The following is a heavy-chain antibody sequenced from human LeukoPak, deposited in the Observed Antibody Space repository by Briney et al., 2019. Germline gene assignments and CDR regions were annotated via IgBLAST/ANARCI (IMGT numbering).Heavy chain of an antibody. Sequence: GSLRLSCAASGFTFSSYSMNWIRQPPGKGLEWIGEINHSGSTNYNPSLKSRVTISVDTSKNQFSLKLSSVTAADTAVYYCVGVYYDSSGGPYYYYGMDVWGQGTTVTVSS. CDR1: GFTFSSYS. CDR2: INHSGST. CDR3: VGVYYDSSGGPYYYYGMDV. J-gene: IGHJ6*02. D-gene: IGHD3-22*01. V-gene: IGHV4-34*08.